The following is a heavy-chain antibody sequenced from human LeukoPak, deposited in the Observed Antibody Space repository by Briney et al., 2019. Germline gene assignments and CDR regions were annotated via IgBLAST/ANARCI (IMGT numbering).Heavy chain of an antibody. Sequence: SETLSLTCAVYGGSFSGYYWSWIRQPPGKGLEWIGEINHSGSTNYNPSLKSRVTISVDTSKNQFSLKLSSVTAADTAVYYCARSRASYYDFWSGYTNGGYYFDYWGQGTLVTVSS. V-gene: IGHV4-34*01. J-gene: IGHJ4*02. D-gene: IGHD3-3*01. CDR2: INHSGST. CDR3: ARSRASYYDFWSGYTNGGYYFDY. CDR1: GGSFSGYY.